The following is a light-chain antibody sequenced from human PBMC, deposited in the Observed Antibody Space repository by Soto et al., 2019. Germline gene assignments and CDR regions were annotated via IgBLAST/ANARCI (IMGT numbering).Light chain of an antibody. CDR2: GAS. CDR3: QVFDGSLWT. V-gene: IGKV3-20*01. J-gene: IGKJ1*01. CDR1: QSVSSNK. Sequence: EIVLTQSPGTLSLSPGKRATLSCRASQSVSSNKLAWYQQKPGQAPRLLIYGASGRATGIPDRFSGSGSGTDFTLTISRLEPEDFAVYYCQVFDGSLWTFGQGTKVEIK.